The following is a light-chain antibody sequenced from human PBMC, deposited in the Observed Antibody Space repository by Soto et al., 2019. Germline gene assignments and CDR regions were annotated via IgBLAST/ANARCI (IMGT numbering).Light chain of an antibody. CDR1: QSVSSY. V-gene: IGKV3-11*01. Sequence: EIVLTQSPGTLSLSPGDRATLSCRASQSVSSYLAWYQQKPGQAPRLLIYDAYNRATGIPPRFSGSGSGTDFTLTISSLEPEDSAVYYCQQRHMWPITFGQGTRLEIK. J-gene: IGKJ5*01. CDR3: QQRHMWPIT. CDR2: DAY.